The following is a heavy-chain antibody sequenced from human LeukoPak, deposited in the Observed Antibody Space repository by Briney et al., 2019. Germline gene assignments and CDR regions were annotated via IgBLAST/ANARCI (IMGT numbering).Heavy chain of an antibody. V-gene: IGHV3-7*03. D-gene: IGHD3-22*01. CDR2: IHKDGRVM. J-gene: IGHJ4*02. Sequence: GGSLRLSCAASGFSFSTYWMAWVRQAPGKGLEWVGNIHKDGRVMFYAASVEGRFTISRDNAKNSLYLDMNSLRDEDTAIYYCASSHDSSGNDWGQGTLVTVTS. CDR1: GFSFSTYW. CDR3: ASSHDSSGND.